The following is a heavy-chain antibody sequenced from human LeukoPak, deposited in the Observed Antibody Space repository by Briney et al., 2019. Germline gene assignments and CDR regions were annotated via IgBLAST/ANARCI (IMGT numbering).Heavy chain of an antibody. CDR3: GRALEGSSGWFGEEFEF. V-gene: IGHV3-30*02. Sequence: GGSLRLSCAASGFTFSTYGMHWVRQAPGRGLEWVAFIRYGGSDKYYADSVKGRFTISRDNSKNTLSLQMNSLRVDDTAVYYCGRALEGSSGWFGEEFEFWGQGIPVTVSS. CDR2: IRYGGSDK. CDR1: GFTFSTYG. D-gene: IGHD6-19*01. J-gene: IGHJ4*02.